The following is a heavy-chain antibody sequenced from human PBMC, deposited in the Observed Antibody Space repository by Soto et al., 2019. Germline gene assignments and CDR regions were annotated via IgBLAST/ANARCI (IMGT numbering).Heavy chain of an antibody. CDR1: GESISGLY. V-gene: IGHV4-4*07. D-gene: IGHD3-16*01. CDR2: IYVSIYPDVTT. CDR3: GRELRGRPFIDN. J-gene: IGHJ4*02. Sequence: QVRLQESGPGLVKPSETLSLTCTVSGESISGLYWTWVRQPAGKGLEWVGRIYVSIYPDVTTSYNSSLKSRVTMSVDRSRNQFSLKLNSVTAADTALYYCGRELRGRPFIDNWGQGILVAVSS.